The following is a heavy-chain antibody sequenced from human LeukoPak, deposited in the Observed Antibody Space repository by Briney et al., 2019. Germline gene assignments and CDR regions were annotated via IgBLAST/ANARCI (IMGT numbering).Heavy chain of an antibody. J-gene: IGHJ4*02. CDR1: GGSISNYY. Sequence: KTSETLSLTCRVSGGSISNYYWSWIRQPPGKGLEWIGYIRQSGSANYRSSLKSRVIISVDMSKNQVSLKLTSVTAADTAIYFCARSGSRRLHFDSWGQGALVTVSS. D-gene: IGHD1-26*01. CDR2: IRQSGSA. V-gene: IGHV4-59*08. CDR3: ARSGSRRLHFDS.